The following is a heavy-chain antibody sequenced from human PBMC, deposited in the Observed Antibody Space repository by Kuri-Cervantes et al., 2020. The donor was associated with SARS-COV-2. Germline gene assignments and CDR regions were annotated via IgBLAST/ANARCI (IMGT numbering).Heavy chain of an antibody. J-gene: IGHJ6*02. CDR3: ARLISPSYYYYGMDV. Sequence: GGSLRLSCKGSGYSFTSYWIGWVRQMPGKGLEWMGIIYPGDSDTRYSPSFQGQVTISADKSISTAYLQWSSLKASGTAMYYCARLISPSYYYYGMDVWGQGTTVTVSS. CDR2: IYPGDSDT. CDR1: GYSFTSYW. D-gene: IGHD2-15*01. V-gene: IGHV5-51*01.